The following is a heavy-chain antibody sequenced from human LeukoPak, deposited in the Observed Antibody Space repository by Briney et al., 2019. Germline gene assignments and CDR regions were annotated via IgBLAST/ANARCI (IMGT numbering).Heavy chain of an antibody. CDR3: ARNYSPFDY. V-gene: IGHV3-48*01. D-gene: IGHD3-10*01. J-gene: IGHJ4*02. CDR2: ISSDSGTI. Sequence: PGGSLRLSCAASGFTFSVYSMNWVRPAPGKGLEWVSYISSDSGTIYYADSVKGRFTISRDNAKNSLYLQMDNLRAADTAVYYCARNYSPFDYWGQGTLVTVSS. CDR1: GFTFSVYS.